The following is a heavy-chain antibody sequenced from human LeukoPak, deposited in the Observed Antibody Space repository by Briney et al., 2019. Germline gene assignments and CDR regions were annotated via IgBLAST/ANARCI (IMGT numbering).Heavy chain of an antibody. CDR1: GYTFACYY. V-gene: IGHV1-2*02. D-gene: IGHD5-12*01. CDR3: ARSGFTSGFYLDF. J-gene: IGHJ4*02. Sequence: ASVKVSCKASGYTFACYYIHWLRQAPGQGLEWMGWIDPISGVTNYAQKFQDTITTTRDTSIATAYMEVRRLKSDDTAVYYCARSGFTSGFYLDFWGQGTLVPVSS. CDR2: IDPISGVT.